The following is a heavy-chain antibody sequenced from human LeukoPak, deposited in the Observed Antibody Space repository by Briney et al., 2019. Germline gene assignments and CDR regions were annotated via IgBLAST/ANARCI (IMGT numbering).Heavy chain of an antibody. CDR3: ARFGTPSSRFFDQ. CDR1: GGSISAYY. D-gene: IGHD3-16*01. Sequence: PSETLSLTCTVSGGSISAYYWSWIRQPRGKGLEWIGYIHYSGTTNYYPSLKSRVTIALDTSKNQFSLKLNSVTAADTAVYYCARFGTPSSRFFDQWGQGTLVTVSS. CDR2: IHYSGTT. J-gene: IGHJ4*02. V-gene: IGHV4-59*01.